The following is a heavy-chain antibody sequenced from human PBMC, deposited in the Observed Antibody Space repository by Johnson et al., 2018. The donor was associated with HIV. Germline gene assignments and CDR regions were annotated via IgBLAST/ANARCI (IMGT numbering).Heavy chain of an antibody. J-gene: IGHJ3*02. D-gene: IGHD6-6*01. CDR3: AKTAGWWYSRSSGAFDI. CDR2: INWNGGST. CDR1: GFTFDDYG. V-gene: IGHV3-20*04. Sequence: VQLVESGGGVVRPGGSLRLSCAASGFTFDDYGMSWVRQAPGKGLEWVPGINWNGGSTGYADSVKGRFTISRDNSKTTLYLQMNSLRAEDTAGYYCAKTAGWWYSRSSGAFDIWGQGTMVTVSS.